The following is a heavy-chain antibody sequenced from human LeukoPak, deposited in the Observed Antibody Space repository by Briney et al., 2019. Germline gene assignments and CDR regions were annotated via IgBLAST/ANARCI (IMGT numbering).Heavy chain of an antibody. CDR3: GLVGSAHVFDI. V-gene: IGHV3-23*01. CDR2: IRPSGDNT. D-gene: IGHD1-26*01. J-gene: IGHJ3*02. Sequence: PGGSLRLSCAASGFTFSSYDMTWDRQAPGRGLEWVSSIRPSGDNTYYGDSVKGRFTISRDNSKNTLFLQMNSLRAEDTAVYYCGLVGSAHVFDIWGQGTMVTVSS. CDR1: GFTFSSYD.